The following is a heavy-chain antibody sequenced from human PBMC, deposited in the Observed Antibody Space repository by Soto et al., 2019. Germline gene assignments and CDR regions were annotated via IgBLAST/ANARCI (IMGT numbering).Heavy chain of an antibody. Sequence: VQLQESGPGLVRPSQTLSLTCTVSGDSIRSGGYYWSWIRQYPGKGLEWIGYIYYTGSTYYNPSLKSRVTISLDTSKNKFSLRLTSLTAADTSVYYCAREITSIYWFDPWGQGTLVTVSS. CDR2: IYYTGST. V-gene: IGHV4-31*03. CDR3: AREITSIYWFDP. D-gene: IGHD6-6*01. J-gene: IGHJ5*02. CDR1: GDSIRSGGYY.